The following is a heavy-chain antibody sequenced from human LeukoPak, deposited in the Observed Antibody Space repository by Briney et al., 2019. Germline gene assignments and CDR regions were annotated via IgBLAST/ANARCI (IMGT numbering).Heavy chain of an antibody. J-gene: IGHJ4*02. V-gene: IGHV3-33*08. CDR1: RFTFSSYG. Sequence: PGGSLRLSCAASRFTFSSYGMHWVRQAPGKGLEWVAVIWYDGSNKYYADSVKGRFTISRDNSKNTLYLQMNSLRAEDTAVYYCAREILGYSSGWVDYWGQGTLVTVSS. D-gene: IGHD6-19*01. CDR2: IWYDGSNK. CDR3: AREILGYSSGWVDY.